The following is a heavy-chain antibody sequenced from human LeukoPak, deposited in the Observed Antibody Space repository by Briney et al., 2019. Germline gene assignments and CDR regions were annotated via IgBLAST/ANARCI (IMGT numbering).Heavy chain of an antibody. J-gene: IGHJ3*02. CDR1: GYTFTGYY. CDR2: INPNSGGT. CDR3: ARDLSGWYKDAFDI. Sequence: GASVKVSCKASGYTFTGYYMHWVRQAPGQGLEWMGWINPNSGGTNYAQKFQGRVTMTRDTSISTAYMELSRLRSDDTAVYYCARDLSGWYKDAFDIWGQGTMVTFSS. V-gene: IGHV1-2*02. D-gene: IGHD6-19*01.